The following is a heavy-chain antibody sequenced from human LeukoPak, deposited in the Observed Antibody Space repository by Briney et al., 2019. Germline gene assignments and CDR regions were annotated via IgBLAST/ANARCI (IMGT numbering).Heavy chain of an antibody. D-gene: IGHD2-2*01. CDR1: GYTFTSYG. J-gene: IGHJ5*02. Sequence: GASVKVSCKASGYTFTSYGISWVRQAPGQGLEWMGWISAYNGNTNYAQKLQGRVTMTTDTSTSTAYMELRSLRSDDTAVYYCARKEYCSSTSCPVGEDWFDPWGQGTLVTASS. V-gene: IGHV1-18*01. CDR3: ARKEYCSSTSCPVGEDWFDP. CDR2: ISAYNGNT.